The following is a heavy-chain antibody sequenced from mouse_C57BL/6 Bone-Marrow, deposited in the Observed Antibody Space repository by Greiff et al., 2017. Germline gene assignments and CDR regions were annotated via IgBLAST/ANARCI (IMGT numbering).Heavy chain of an antibody. J-gene: IGHJ1*03. CDR2: IYPGDGDT. V-gene: IGHV1-82*01. D-gene: IGHD1-1*01. Sequence: QVQLQQSGPELVKPGASVKISCKASGYAFSSSWMNWVKQRPGKGLEWIGRIYPGDGDTNYNGKFKGKATLTADKSSSTSYMQLSSLTSEDSAVYFCASPLITTVVDWYVDVWGTGTTVTVSS. CDR1: GYAFSSSW. CDR3: ASPLITTVVDWYVDV.